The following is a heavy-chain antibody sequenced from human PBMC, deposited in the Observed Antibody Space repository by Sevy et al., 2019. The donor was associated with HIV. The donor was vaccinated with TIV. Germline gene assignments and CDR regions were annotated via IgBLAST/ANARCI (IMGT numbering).Heavy chain of an antibody. CDR2: IWDNGSKK. Sequence: GGSLRLSCAASGFTFRCYGMHWVRQAPGKGLEWVAVIWDNGSKKYYADSVKGRFTISRDNSKNTLYLQMNSLRAEDTAVYYCARGGYCTNNVCYGSIDYWGRGTLVTVSS. J-gene: IGHJ4*02. CDR3: ARGGYCTNNVCYGSIDY. V-gene: IGHV3-33*01. D-gene: IGHD2-8*01. CDR1: GFTFRCYG.